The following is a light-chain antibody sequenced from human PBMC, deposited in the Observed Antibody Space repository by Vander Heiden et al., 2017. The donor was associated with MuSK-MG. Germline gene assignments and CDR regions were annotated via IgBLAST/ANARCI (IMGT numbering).Light chain of an antibody. CDR1: TSNIGDNT. V-gene: IGLV1-44*01. J-gene: IGLJ3*02. CDR2: RNN. CDR3: AVWDDSLNNWV. Sequence: QSGLTQPPSASGPPGQRVPISCSGSTSNIGDNTVNWYQHLPQTAPKVLIYRNNQRPSGVPDRFSGSKSGTSASLAISGLRAEEEADYYCAVWDDSLNNWVFGGGTRVTVL.